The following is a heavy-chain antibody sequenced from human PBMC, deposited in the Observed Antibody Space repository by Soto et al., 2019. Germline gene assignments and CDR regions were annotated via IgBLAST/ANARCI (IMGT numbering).Heavy chain of an antibody. CDR2: INPAGGTT. CDR3: ALKVVTYYDN. D-gene: IGHD2-21*02. J-gene: IGHJ4*02. V-gene: IGHV1-46*01. Sequence: QVQLVQSGAEVKKPGASVRISCRASGYSFTSTYVHWVRQAPGQGPEWMGIINPAGGTTYYAQKFQGRLNITSATSTDTVFMDLNDLTSEYTAVYFCALKVVTYYDNWGQGTLLTVSS. CDR1: GYSFTSTY.